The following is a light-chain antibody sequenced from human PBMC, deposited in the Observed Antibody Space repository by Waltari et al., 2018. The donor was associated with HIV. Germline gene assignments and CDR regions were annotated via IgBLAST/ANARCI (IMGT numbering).Light chain of an antibody. CDR2: MND. V-gene: IGLV1-47*01. CDR3: AVWDDSLGGAV. CDR1: GSNIGTYS. J-gene: IGLJ2*01. Sequence: QSVVTQPPSASGTPGQRVTISCSGSGSNIGTYSVNWYQHFPGTAPKLLIYMNDQRPSGVPGRFSGSQSGTSASLAISGLQYDDEADYYYAVWDDSLGGAVFGGGTKLTVL.